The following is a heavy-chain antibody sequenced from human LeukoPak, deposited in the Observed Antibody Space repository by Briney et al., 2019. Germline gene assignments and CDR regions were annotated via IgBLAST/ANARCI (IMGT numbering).Heavy chain of an antibody. D-gene: IGHD4-23*01. CDR3: YGANAEH. Sequence: GGSLRLSCAASGFTFSSYWMHWVRQAPGKGLVWVSGNTDGSSTMYADSVKGRFTIARDNAKNTLYLQMNSLRAEDTAVYYCYGANAEHWGQGTLVSVSS. CDR1: GFTFSSYW. CDR2: NTDGSST. V-gene: IGHV3-74*03. J-gene: IGHJ1*01.